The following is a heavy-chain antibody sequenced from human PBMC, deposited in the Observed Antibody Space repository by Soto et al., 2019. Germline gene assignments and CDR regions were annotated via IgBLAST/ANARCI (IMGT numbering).Heavy chain of an antibody. CDR3: ARATIVLVPAAMVSNWFDP. CDR2: IYYSGST. CDR1: GGSISSDDYY. J-gene: IGHJ5*02. V-gene: IGHV4-30-4*01. Sequence: SETLSLTCTVSGGSISSDDYYWSWIRQPPGKGLEWIGYIYYSGSTYYNPSLKSRVTISVDTSKNQFSLKLSSVTAADTAVYYCARATIVLVPAAMVSNWFDPWGQGTLVTIS. D-gene: IGHD2-2*01.